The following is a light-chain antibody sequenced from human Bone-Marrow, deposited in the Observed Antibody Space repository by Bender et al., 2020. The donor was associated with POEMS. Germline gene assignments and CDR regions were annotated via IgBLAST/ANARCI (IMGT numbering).Light chain of an antibody. CDR2: DVS. CDR3: SSYTTGSTLVV. CDR1: SSDVAGYHY. J-gene: IGLJ2*01. V-gene: IGLV2-14*03. Sequence: QSALTQPPSASGSPGQSVTISCTGSSSDVAGYHYVSWYQQHPGKAPKLMIYDVSDRPSGVSNRFSASKSGNTASLTISGLQAEDEADYYCSSYTTGSTLVVFGGGTKLTVL.